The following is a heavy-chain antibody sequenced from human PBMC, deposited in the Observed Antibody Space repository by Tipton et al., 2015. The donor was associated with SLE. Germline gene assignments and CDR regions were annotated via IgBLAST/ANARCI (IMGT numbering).Heavy chain of an antibody. CDR3: ARDARITMVREVFDL. J-gene: IGHJ2*01. Sequence: LRLSCTVSGGSISSGDYYWSWIRQPPGKGLEWIGYIYYSGSTYYNPSLKSRVTISVDTSKNQFSLKLSSVTAADTAVYYCARDARITMVREVFDLWGRGTLVTVSS. D-gene: IGHD3-10*01. V-gene: IGHV4-30-4*08. CDR2: IYYSGST. CDR1: GGSISSGDYY.